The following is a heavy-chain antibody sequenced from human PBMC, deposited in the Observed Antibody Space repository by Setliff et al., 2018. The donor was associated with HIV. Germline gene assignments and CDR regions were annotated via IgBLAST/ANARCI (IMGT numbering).Heavy chain of an antibody. CDR2: VHYTGSS. CDR3: AMTLRLFDWGYMDV. J-gene: IGHJ6*03. D-gene: IGHD3-9*01. CDR1: GVAISGSTYY. V-gene: IGHV4-39*02. Sequence: NPSETLFLTCAATGVAISGSTYYWAWIRQSPGRGLQWIGSVHYTGSSYRNPSLKSRLTISIDTSRNHFSLNLTTVTAADTAVYYCAMTLRLFDWGYMDVWGKGTTVTVSS.